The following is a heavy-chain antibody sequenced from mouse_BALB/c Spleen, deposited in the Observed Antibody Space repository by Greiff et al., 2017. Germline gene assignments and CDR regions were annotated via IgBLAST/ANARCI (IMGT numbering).Heavy chain of an antibody. Sequence: EVQLVESGPGLVKPSQSLSLTCSVTGYSITSGYYWNWIRQFPGNKLEWMGYISYDGSNNYNPSLKNRISITRDTSKNQFFLKLNSVTTEDTATYYCARGYGNYDFAYWGQGTLVTVSA. J-gene: IGHJ3*01. CDR3: ARGYGNYDFAY. D-gene: IGHD2-1*01. CDR1: GYSITSGYY. V-gene: IGHV3-6*02. CDR2: ISYDGSN.